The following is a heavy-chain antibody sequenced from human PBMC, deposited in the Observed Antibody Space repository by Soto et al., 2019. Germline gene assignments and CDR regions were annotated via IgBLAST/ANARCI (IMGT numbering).Heavy chain of an antibody. CDR1: GYTFTSYY. Sequence: ASVKVSCKASGYTFTSYYMHWVRQAPGQGLEWMGIINPSGGSTSYAQKFQGRVTTTRDTSTSTVYMELSSLRSEDTAVYYCARDTEYSSSSDYYGMDVWGQGTTVTVSS. J-gene: IGHJ6*02. CDR3: ARDTEYSSSSDYYGMDV. D-gene: IGHD6-6*01. CDR2: INPSGGST. V-gene: IGHV1-46*01.